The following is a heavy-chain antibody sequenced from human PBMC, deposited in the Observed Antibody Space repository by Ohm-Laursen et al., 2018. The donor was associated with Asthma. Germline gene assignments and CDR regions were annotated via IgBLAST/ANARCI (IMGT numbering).Heavy chain of an antibody. CDR1: GYSVTSYA. CDR2: IYIGNT. J-gene: IGHJ4*02. Sequence: ASVKVSCKASGYSVTSYAFSWVRQAPGQRPEWMGWIYIGNTNYAPNFRDRITMTTDTSTNTAYMELRSLTSDDTAVYYCVRDVVDRFDYWGQGSLVIASS. D-gene: IGHD2-21*01. CDR3: VRDVVDRFDY. V-gene: IGHV1-18*04.